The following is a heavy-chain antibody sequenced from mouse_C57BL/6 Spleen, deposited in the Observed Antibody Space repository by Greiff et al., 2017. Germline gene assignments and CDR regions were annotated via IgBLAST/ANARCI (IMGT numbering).Heavy chain of an antibody. Sequence: VQLQQSGAELARPGASVKMSCKASGYTFTSYTMHWVKQRPGQGLEWIGYINPSSGYTKYNQKFKDKATLTVDKSSSTAYMQLSSLTSEDSAVYYCANYGSSYPAWFAYWGQGTLVTVSA. CDR2: INPSSGYT. V-gene: IGHV1-4*01. J-gene: IGHJ3*01. CDR1: GYTFTSYT. D-gene: IGHD1-1*01. CDR3: ANYGSSYPAWFAY.